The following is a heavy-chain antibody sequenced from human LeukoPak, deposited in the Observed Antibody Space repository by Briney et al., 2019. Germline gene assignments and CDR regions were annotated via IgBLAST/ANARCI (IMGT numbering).Heavy chain of an antibody. CDR3: TRGRTKNDY. CDR1: GDSISHYY. Sequence: SETLSLTCTVSGDSISHYYWSWIRQPPGKGLEWIGYVYNSESTHYNASLKSRVTISLDTSKNQFSLNLNSVTAADTAVYYCTRGRTKNDYWGQGTLVTVSS. CDR2: VYNSEST. J-gene: IGHJ4*02. V-gene: IGHV4-59*01.